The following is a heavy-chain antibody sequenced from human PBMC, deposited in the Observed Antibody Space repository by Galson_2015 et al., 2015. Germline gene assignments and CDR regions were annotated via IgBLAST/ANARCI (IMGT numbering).Heavy chain of an antibody. CDR3: AKDRRAVVNSAIDY. J-gene: IGHJ4*02. D-gene: IGHD2-21*01. Sequence: SLRLSCAASGFTFSSSAMNWVRQAPGKGLEWVSAISHTGSSIYYADSVKGRFTISRDNSKNTLYLHLNSLRADDTAVYYCAKDRRAVVNSAIDYPGQGTPVTVSS. CDR1: GFTFSSSA. V-gene: IGHV3-23*01. CDR2: ISHTGSSI.